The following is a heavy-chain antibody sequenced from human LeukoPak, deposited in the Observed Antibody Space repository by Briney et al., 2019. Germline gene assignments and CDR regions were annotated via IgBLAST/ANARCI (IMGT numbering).Heavy chain of an antibody. J-gene: IGHJ6*04. CDR2: ISSSSHSTI. D-gene: IGHD4-17*01. CDR1: GFTFSIYS. V-gene: IGHV3-48*04. Sequence: GGSLSLSCAASGFTFSIYSMNWVRQAPGKGLEWVSYISSSSHSTIHYVDSVKGRFTISRDNAKKSLYLQMNNLRVEDTAVYYCARGVGDYGATLDVWGKGTTVTISS. CDR3: ARGVGDYGATLDV.